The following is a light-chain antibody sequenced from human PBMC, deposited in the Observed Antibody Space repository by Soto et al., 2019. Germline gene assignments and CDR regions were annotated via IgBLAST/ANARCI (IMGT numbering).Light chain of an antibody. V-gene: IGLV1-47*01. CDR2: RNY. CDR3: AAWDDSLRGGV. J-gene: IGLJ3*02. CDR1: SSNIGGNY. Sequence: QAVVTQPTSASGTPGQRVTISCSGSSSNIGGNYVYWYQQLPGAAPKLLIYRNYQRPSGVPDRFSGYKSGTSASLAISGLQAEDEADYYCAAWDDSLRGGVFGGGTKLTVL.